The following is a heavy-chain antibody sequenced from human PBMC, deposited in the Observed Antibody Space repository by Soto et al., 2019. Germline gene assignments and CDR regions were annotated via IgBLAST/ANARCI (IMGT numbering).Heavy chain of an antibody. CDR1: GFTFSSYA. CDR2: ISYDGSNK. V-gene: IGHV3-30-3*01. Sequence: QVQLVESGGGVVQPGRSLRLSCAASGFTFSSYAMHWVRQAPGKGLEWVAVISYDGSNKYYADSVKGRFTISRDNSKNTLDLQMNSLRAEDTAVYYCARAGVGATYYFDYWGQGALVTVSS. D-gene: IGHD1-26*01. CDR3: ARAGVGATYYFDY. J-gene: IGHJ4*02.